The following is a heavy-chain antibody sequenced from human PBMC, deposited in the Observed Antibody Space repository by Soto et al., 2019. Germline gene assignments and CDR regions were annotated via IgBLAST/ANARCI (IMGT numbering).Heavy chain of an antibody. CDR2: TSYDGSDE. CDR1: GFTFSTYS. Sequence: QVQLVESGGGVVQPGRSLRLSCVGSGFTFSTYSIYWVRQAPGKGLEWVAGTSYDGSDEYYADSVKGRFTISRDNSKSTLSLQMNNLRVEDTAMYYCAGNYYGSGSAYWGQGTLVTVSS. D-gene: IGHD3-10*01. V-gene: IGHV3-30*03. CDR3: AGNYYGSGSAY. J-gene: IGHJ4*02.